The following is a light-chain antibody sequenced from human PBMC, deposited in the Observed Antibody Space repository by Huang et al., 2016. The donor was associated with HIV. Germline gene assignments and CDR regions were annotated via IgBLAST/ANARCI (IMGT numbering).Light chain of an antibody. CDR3: QQYGTSPAT. J-gene: IGKJ2*01. CDR2: GAS. Sequence: EIVLTQSPGTLSLSPGERATLSCRASQRVDSNFLAWYQQKPGQAPRLLIFGASTRATGIPDRFRGSGSGTEFIFTISRLEPEDSAVFYCQQYGTSPATFGQGTKLEIK. CDR1: QRVDSNF. V-gene: IGKV3-20*01.